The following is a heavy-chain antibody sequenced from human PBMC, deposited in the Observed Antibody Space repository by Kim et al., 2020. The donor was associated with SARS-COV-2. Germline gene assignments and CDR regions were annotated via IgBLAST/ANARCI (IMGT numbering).Heavy chain of an antibody. CDR3: AREVLGYSYAYGY. CDR1: GGSISSSNW. J-gene: IGHJ4*02. D-gene: IGHD5-18*01. CDR2: IYHSGST. V-gene: IGHV4-4*02. Sequence: SETLSLTCAVSGGSISSSNWWSWVRQPPGKGLEWIGEIYHSGSTNYNPSLKSRVTISVDKSKNQFSLKLSSVTAADTAVYYCAREVLGYSYAYGYWGQGTLVTVSS.